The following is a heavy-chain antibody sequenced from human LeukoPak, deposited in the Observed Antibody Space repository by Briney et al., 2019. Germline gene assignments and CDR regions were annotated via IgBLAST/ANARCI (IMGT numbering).Heavy chain of an antibody. V-gene: IGHV1-8*01. CDR3: AREGSYDSSGYYQAGSGY. CDR1: GYTFTSYD. J-gene: IGHJ4*02. Sequence: ASVKVSCKASGYTFTSYDINWVRQATGQGLEWTGWMNPNSGNTGYAQKFQGRVTMTRNTSISTAYMELSSLRSEDTAVYYCAREGSYDSSGYYQAGSGYWGQGTLVTVSS. D-gene: IGHD3-22*01. CDR2: MNPNSGNT.